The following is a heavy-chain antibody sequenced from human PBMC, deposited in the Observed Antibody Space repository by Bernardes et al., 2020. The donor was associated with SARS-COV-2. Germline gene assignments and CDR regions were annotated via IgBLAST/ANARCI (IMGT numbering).Heavy chain of an antibody. CDR3: ARDAIAVAPFDY. CDR2: IWYDGSNK. CDR1: GFTFSSYG. V-gene: IGHV3-33*01. Sequence: GGSLRLSCAASGFTFSSYGMHWVRQAPGKGLEWVAVIWYDGSNKYYADSVEGRFTISRDNSKNTLYLQMNSLRAEDTAVYYCARDAIAVAPFDYWGQGTLVTVSS. J-gene: IGHJ4*02. D-gene: IGHD6-19*01.